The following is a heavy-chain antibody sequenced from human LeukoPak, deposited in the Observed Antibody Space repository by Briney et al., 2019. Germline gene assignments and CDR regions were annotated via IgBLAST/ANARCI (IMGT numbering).Heavy chain of an antibody. CDR1: GFTFSSYG. CDR3: AKSAEPGYSSSWTGFYYYYMDV. D-gene: IGHD6-13*01. Sequence: GRSLRLSCAASGFTFSSYGMHWVRQAPGKGLEWVAFIRYDGSNKYYADSVKGRFTISRDNSKNTLYLQMNSLRAEDTAVYYCAKSAEPGYSSSWTGFYYYYMDVWGKGTTVTVSS. CDR2: IRYDGSNK. V-gene: IGHV3-30*02. J-gene: IGHJ6*03.